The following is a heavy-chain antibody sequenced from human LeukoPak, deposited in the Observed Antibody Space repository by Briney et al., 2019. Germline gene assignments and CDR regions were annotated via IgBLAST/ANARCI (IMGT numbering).Heavy chain of an antibody. D-gene: IGHD2-21*02. V-gene: IGHV3-48*01. CDR2: ISGDGTNI. CDR3: ARERVTPFMDY. Sequence: PGGSLRLSCAASGFTFSSYSMNWVRQAPGKGLEWISYISGDGTNIYYAHSVCGRFTISGDSAKNSLYLQMNSPMAEDKAVYYSARERVTPFMDYWGQGTLVTVSS. J-gene: IGHJ4*02. CDR1: GFTFSSYS.